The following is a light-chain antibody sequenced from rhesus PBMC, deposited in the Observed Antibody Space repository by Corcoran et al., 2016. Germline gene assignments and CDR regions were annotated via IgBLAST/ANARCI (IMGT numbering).Light chain of an antibody. Sequence: DIQMTQSPSSLSASVGDRVTVTCRASQGLNKELSWYQPTQGKAPKLLIYAASSLQTGVSSRFSGRGSGTDYTLTISSLQPEDVATYYCLQDYTPPYSFGQGTKVEIK. CDR1: QGLNKE. J-gene: IGKJ2*01. V-gene: IGKV1-94*01. CDR2: AAS. CDR3: LQDYTPPYS.